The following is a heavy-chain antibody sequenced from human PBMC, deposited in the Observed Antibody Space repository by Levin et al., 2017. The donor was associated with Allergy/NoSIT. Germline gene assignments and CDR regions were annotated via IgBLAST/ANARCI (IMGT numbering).Heavy chain of an antibody. Sequence: SQTLSLTCKVSGGSISSGSYYWSWIRQPAAKGLEWIGRIYSSGSANYNPSLKSRVTISVDTTKNQFSLKLSSVTAADTAVYYCARAEVGSEHWGQGTLVTVSS. V-gene: IGHV4-61*02. D-gene: IGHD3-10*01. J-gene: IGHJ4*02. CDR2: IYSSGSA. CDR3: ARAEVGSEH. CDR1: GGSISSGSYY.